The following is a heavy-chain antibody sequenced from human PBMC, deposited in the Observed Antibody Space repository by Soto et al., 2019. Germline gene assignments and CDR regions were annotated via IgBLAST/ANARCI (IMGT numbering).Heavy chain of an antibody. J-gene: IGHJ5*02. CDR3: ARGQYYYDSSGYWP. CDR2: IYYSGST. Sequence: SETLSLTCTVSGGSISSYDWSWIRQPPGKGLEWIGYIYYSGSTNYNPSLKSRVTISVDTSKNQFSLKLSSVTAADTAVYYCARGQYYYDSSGYWPWGQGTLVTVSS. D-gene: IGHD3-22*01. CDR1: GGSISSYD. V-gene: IGHV4-59*01.